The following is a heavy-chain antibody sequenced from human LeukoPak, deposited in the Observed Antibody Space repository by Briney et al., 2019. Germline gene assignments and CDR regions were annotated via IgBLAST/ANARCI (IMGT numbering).Heavy chain of an antibody. V-gene: IGHV4-59*08. CDR1: GGSISSYY. D-gene: IGHD3-22*01. CDR2: IYYSGGT. CDR3: ARRGGDSSGNFDY. Sequence: SETLSLTCTVSGGSISSYYWSWIRQPPGKGLEWIGYIYYSGGTNYNPSLKSRVTISVDTSKKQFSLRLSSVTAADTAVYYCARRGGDSSGNFDYWGQGTLVTVSA. J-gene: IGHJ4*02.